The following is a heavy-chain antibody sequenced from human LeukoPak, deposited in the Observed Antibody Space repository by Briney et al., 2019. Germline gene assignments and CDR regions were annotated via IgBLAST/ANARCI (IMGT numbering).Heavy chain of an antibody. CDR2: ISDSGST. V-gene: IGHV4-38-2*02. CDR3: ARGTIDLDY. Sequence: SETLSLTCTVSGYSISRGYSWGWIRPPPGNGLEWVGSISDSGSTYYNPPLQSRVTISVDTSKNQFSLKLRFVTAADTAVYFCARGTIDLDYWGQGTLVTVSS. CDR1: GYSISRGYS. J-gene: IGHJ4*02. D-gene: IGHD3-3*01.